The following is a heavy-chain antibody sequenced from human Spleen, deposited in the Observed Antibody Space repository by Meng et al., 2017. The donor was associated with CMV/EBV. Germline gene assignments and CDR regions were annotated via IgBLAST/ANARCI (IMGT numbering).Heavy chain of an antibody. D-gene: IGHD2-15*01. CDR3: ARETARGWQAKPRDFDY. V-gene: IGHV3-30*04. CDR1: FNFNVYL. CDR2: VSSDGSNQ. J-gene: IGHJ4*02. Sequence: FNFNVYLMHWVRQAPGKGMEWVAVVSSDGSNQYYAESVKGRFTISRDNSKRTLFLQMDSLRPEDTALYYCARETARGWQAKPRDFDYWGQGTLVTVSS.